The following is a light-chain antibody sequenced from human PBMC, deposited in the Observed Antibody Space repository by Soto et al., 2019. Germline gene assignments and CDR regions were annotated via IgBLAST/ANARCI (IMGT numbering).Light chain of an antibody. CDR2: GNS. Sequence: QAVVAQPPSVSGAPGQKVTISCTGSSYNIGAGYDLHWYQQLPGTAPKLLLYGNSNRPSGVPDRFSGSKSGTSASLAITGLQAEDEADYYCQSYDSSLSAYVFGTGTKLTVL. J-gene: IGLJ1*01. V-gene: IGLV1-40*01. CDR3: QSYDSSLSAYV. CDR1: SYNIGAGYD.